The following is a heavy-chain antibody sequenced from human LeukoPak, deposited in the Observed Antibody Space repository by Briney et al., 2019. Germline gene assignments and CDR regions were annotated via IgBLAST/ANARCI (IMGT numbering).Heavy chain of an antibody. J-gene: IGHJ4*02. CDR3: ARATYCSSTSCYMGKGIFDY. Sequence: SETLSLTCAVYGGSFSGYYWSWIRQPPGKGLEWIGEINHSGSTNYNPSLKSRVTISVDTSKNQFSLKLSSVTAADTAVYYCARATYCSSTSCYMGKGIFDYWGQGTLVTVSS. D-gene: IGHD2-2*02. CDR2: INHSGST. V-gene: IGHV4-34*01. CDR1: GGSFSGYY.